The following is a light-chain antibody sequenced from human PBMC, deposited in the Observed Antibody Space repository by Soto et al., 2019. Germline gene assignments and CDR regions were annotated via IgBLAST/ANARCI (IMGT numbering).Light chain of an antibody. J-gene: IGKJ4*02. V-gene: IGKV3-11*01. CDR3: QQRSNWLT. Sequence: EIVLTHSPATLSLSPGETATLSCRASQSVSSYLAWYQQKPGQAPRLLIYDASNRATGIPARFSGSGSGTDFTLTISSLEPDDFAVYYCQQRSNWLTVGGGTKVDIK. CDR2: DAS. CDR1: QSVSSY.